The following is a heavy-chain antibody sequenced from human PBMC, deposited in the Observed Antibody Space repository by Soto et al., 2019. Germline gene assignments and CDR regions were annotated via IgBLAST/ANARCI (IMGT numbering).Heavy chain of an antibody. V-gene: IGHV4-59*08. CDR3: ARRYGTTFDY. D-gene: IGHD1-1*01. J-gene: IGHJ4*02. CDR2: IYYSGST. Sequence: SETLFLTCTVSGGSISSYYWSWIRQPPGKGLEWIGYIYYSGSTNYNPSLKSRVTISVDTSKNQFSLKLSSVTAADTAVYYCARRYGTTFDYWGQGTLVTVSS. CDR1: GGSISSYY.